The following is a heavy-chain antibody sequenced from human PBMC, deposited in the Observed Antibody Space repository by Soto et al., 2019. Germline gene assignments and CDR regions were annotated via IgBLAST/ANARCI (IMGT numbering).Heavy chain of an antibody. CDR1: GGAFSGYH. D-gene: IGHD5-12*01. CDR3: ARGPRWLQLQYFQH. J-gene: IGHJ1*01. Sequence: SETLSLTCTVYGGAFSGYHCNWVRQPPGKGLEWIGEINHSGSTDYNPSLRSRVTMSLDTSKNHFSLKLSSVTAADTAVYYCARGPRWLQLQYFQHWGQGTLVTVSA. CDR2: INHSGST. V-gene: IGHV4-34*01.